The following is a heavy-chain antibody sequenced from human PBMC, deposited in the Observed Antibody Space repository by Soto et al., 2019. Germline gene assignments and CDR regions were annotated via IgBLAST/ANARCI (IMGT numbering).Heavy chain of an antibody. V-gene: IGHV3-30-3*01. CDR3: AGSGSLSGWLGWFDP. J-gene: IGHJ5*02. D-gene: IGHD6-19*01. CDR2: ISYDGSNK. Sequence: VQLVESGGGVVQPGRSLRLSCAASGFTFSSYAMHWVRQAPGKGLEWVAVISYDGSNKYYADSVKGRFTISRDNSKNTLYLQMNSLRAEDTAVYYCAGSGSLSGWLGWFDPWGQGTLVTVSS. CDR1: GFTFSSYA.